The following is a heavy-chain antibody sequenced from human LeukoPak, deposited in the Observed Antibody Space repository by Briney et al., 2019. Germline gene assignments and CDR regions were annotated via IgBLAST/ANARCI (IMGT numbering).Heavy chain of an antibody. J-gene: IGHJ4*02. CDR3: ARQVPVVGYYDSSGYDY. CDR2: IYPGDSDT. Sequence: GESLKISCQGSGSSFTSYWIGWVRQMPGKGLEWMGIIYPGDSDTRYSPSFQGQVTISADKSISTAYLQWSSLKASDTAMYYCARQVPVVGYYDSSGYDYWGQGTLVTVSS. CDR1: GSSFTSYW. D-gene: IGHD3-22*01. V-gene: IGHV5-51*01.